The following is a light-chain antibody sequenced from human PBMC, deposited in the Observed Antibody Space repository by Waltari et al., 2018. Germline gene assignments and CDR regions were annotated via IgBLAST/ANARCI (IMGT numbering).Light chain of an antibody. CDR3: QQYDISPLT. V-gene: IGKV3-20*01. CDR1: QTFSTTD. CDR2: GAS. Sequence: IVLTQSPGPLSLSPGERATLSCRASQTFSTTDLAWYQQKPGQAPTLLTYGASRRATRIPDRFSGSGSGTDFSLTISSPEPEDFAVYYCQQYDISPLTFGGGTKVEIK. J-gene: IGKJ4*01.